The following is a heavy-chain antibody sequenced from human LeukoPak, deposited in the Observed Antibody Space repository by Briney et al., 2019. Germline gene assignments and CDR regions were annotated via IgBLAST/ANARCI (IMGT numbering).Heavy chain of an antibody. CDR2: INHSGST. CDR3: GTRGLWA. D-gene: IGHD3-10*01. CDR1: GVSFSGYY. Sequence: SETLSPTCAVYGVSFSGYYWSWIRQPPGKGLEWIGEINHSGSTNYNPSLKSRVTISVDTSKNQFSLKLSSVTAADTAVYYCGTRGLWAWGQGTLVTVSS. V-gene: IGHV4-34*01. J-gene: IGHJ5*02.